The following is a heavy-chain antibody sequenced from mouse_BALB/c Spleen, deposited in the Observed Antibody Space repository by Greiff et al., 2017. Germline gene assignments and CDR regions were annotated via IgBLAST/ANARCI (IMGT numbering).Heavy chain of an antibody. CDR1: GFTFSSYA. D-gene: IGHD4-1*01. CDR2: ISSGGSYT. Sequence: EVQLVESGGGLVKPGGSLKLSCAASGFTFSSYAMSWVRQTPEKRLEWVATISSGGSYTYYPDSVKGRFTISRDNAKNTLYLQMSSLRSEDTAMYYCAGRTGTHYFDYWGQGTTLTVSS. J-gene: IGHJ2*01. V-gene: IGHV5-9-3*01. CDR3: AGRTGTHYFDY.